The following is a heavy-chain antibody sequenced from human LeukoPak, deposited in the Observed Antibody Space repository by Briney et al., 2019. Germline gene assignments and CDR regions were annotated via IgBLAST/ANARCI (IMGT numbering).Heavy chain of an antibody. CDR2: ISYDGSNK. J-gene: IGHJ6*03. V-gene: IGHV3-30*04. Sequence: GRSLRLSCAASGFTFSSYAMHWVRQAPGKGLEWVAVISYDGSNKYYADSVKGRFTISRDNSKNTVYLQMNSLRAEDTAVYYCAREGLVGAIRFYMDVWGKGTTVTVSS. D-gene: IGHD1-26*01. CDR3: AREGLVGAIRFYMDV. CDR1: GFTFSSYA.